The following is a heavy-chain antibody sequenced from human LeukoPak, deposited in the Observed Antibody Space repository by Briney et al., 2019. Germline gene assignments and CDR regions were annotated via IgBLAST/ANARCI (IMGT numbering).Heavy chain of an antibody. V-gene: IGHV1-2*06. CDR1: GYTFTGYY. D-gene: IGHD4-23*01. Sequence: ASVKVSCKASGYTFTGYYMHWVRQAPGQGLEWMGRINPNSGGTNYAQKFQGRVTMTRDTAISTAYLELSRLRSDDTAEYSCARDGGNSRFDYWGQGTLVTVSS. CDR2: INPNSGGT. CDR3: ARDGGNSRFDY. J-gene: IGHJ4*02.